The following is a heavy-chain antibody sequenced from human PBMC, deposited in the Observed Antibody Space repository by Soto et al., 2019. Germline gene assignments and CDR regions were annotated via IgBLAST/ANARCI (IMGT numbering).Heavy chain of an antibody. Sequence: SETLSLTCTVSGGSISSYYWSWIRQPPGKGLEWIGYIYYSGSTNYNPSLKSRVTISVDTSKNQFSLKLSSVTAADTAVYYRATGGSGYYWGQGTLVTVSS. V-gene: IGHV4-59*01. J-gene: IGHJ4*02. CDR1: GGSISSYY. D-gene: IGHD3-3*01. CDR2: IYYSGST. CDR3: ATGGSGYY.